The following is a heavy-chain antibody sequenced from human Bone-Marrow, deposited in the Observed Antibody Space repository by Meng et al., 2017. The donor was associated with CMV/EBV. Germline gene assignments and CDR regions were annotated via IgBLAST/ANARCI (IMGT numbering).Heavy chain of an antibody. D-gene: IGHD5-18*01. CDR1: GFTFSSYS. Sequence: ASGFTFSSYSMNWVRQAPGKGLEWVSSISSSSYIYYADSVKGRFTISRDNAKNSLYLQMNSLRAEDTAVYYCARAYTYSYGYPLDYWGQGTLVTVSS. V-gene: IGHV3-21*01. CDR2: ISSSSYI. J-gene: IGHJ4*02. CDR3: ARAYTYSYGYPLDY.